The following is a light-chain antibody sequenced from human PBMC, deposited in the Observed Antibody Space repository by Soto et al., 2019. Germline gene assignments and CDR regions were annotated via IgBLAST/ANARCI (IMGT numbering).Light chain of an antibody. CDR2: TAS. Sequence: EIVLTQSPGTLSLSPGERATLSCRASQGVASNYLAWYQQKPGRAPRLLIYTASSRATGVPDRFSGSGSGTDFPLTTSRLEPEDVAVYYCQQYEAVVTFGQGTKVDIK. J-gene: IGKJ1*01. V-gene: IGKV3-20*01. CDR1: QGVASNY. CDR3: QQYEAVVT.